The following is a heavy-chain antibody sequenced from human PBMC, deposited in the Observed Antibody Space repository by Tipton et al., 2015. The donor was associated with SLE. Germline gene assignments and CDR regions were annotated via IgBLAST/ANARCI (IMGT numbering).Heavy chain of an antibody. D-gene: IGHD3-10*01. CDR1: GGSISNYY. CDR3: ARGSRGLGMEV. CDR2: IYYSGTT. J-gene: IGHJ6*02. Sequence: TLSLTCTVSGGSISNYYWSWIRQPPGKGLEWIGYIYYSGTTNYNPSLRSRVTISVDTSKNQFSLNITSVTAADTAVYYCARGSRGLGMEVWGQGTTVPVSS. V-gene: IGHV4-59*01.